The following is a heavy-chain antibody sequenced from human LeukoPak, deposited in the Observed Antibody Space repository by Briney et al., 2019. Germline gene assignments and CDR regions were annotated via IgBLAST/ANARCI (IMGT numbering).Heavy chain of an antibody. CDR1: GYTFTGYY. J-gene: IGHJ1*01. Sequence: GASVKVSCKASGYTFTGYYMHWVRQAPGQVLEWMGWINPNSGGTNYAQKFQGRVTMTRDTSISTAYMELSRLRSDDTAVYYCARPCGGDCPLSAEYFQHWGQGTLVTVSS. V-gene: IGHV1-2*02. D-gene: IGHD2-21*02. CDR2: INPNSGGT. CDR3: ARPCGGDCPLSAEYFQH.